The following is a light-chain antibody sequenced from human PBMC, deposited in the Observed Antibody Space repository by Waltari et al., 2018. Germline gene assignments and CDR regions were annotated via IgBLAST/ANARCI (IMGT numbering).Light chain of an antibody. J-gene: IGLJ3*02. Sequence: QTVVTQEPSLSVSPGGTVTLTYALSSASLSSPSYPSWYQQSPGHTPSTLVYKLNIRSSGVPVLFSGSVLGNKAVLIITGAQAEDESTYYCLLYMGSGIWVFGGGTKLTVL. CDR3: LLYMGSGIWV. CDR1: SASLSSPSY. CDR2: KLN. V-gene: IGLV8-61*01.